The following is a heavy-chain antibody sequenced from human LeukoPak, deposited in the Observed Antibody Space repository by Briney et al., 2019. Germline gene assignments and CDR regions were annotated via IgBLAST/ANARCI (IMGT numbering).Heavy chain of an antibody. D-gene: IGHD1-26*01. CDR3: ANLPVGAVLHWYFDL. CDR1: GGSISSGSYY. Sequence: PSETLSLTCTVSGGSISSGSYYWSWIRQPAGKGLEWIGRIYTSGSTNYNPSLKSRVTISVDTSKNQFSLKLSSVTAADTAVYYCANLPVGAVLHWYFDLWGRGTLVTVSS. CDR2: IYTSGST. V-gene: IGHV4-61*02. J-gene: IGHJ2*01.